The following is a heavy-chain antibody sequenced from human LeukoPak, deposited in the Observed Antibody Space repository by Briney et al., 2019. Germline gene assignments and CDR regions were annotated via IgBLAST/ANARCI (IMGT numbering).Heavy chain of an antibody. V-gene: IGHV3-49*03. CDR2: IRSKAYGGTT. CDR1: GFTFGDYA. CDR3: TRDGSSGCNDY. Sequence: PGGSLRLSCTASGFTFGDYAMSWLRQAPGKGLEWVGFIRSKAYGGTTEYAASVKGRFTISRDDSKSIAYLQMNRLKTEDTAVYYCTRDGSSGCNDYWGRGTLVTVSS. J-gene: IGHJ4*02. D-gene: IGHD6-19*01.